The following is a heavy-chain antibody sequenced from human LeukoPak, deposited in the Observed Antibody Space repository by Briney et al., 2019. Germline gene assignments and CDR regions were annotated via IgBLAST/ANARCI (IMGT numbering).Heavy chain of an antibody. J-gene: IGHJ4*02. CDR2: ISYDGSNK. CDR3: AKDVAGYCSSTSCHKNDY. CDR1: GFTFSSYG. D-gene: IGHD2-2*01. Sequence: GGSLRLSCAASGFTFSSYGMHWVRQAPGKGLEWVAVISYDGSNKYYADSVKGRFTISRDNPKNTLYLQMNSLRAEDTAVYYCAKDVAGYCSSTSCHKNDYWGQGTLVTVSS. V-gene: IGHV3-30*18.